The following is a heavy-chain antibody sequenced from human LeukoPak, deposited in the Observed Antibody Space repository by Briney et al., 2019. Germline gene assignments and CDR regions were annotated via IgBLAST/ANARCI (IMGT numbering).Heavy chain of an antibody. CDR3: ASGRNGDSYNWFDP. D-gene: IGHD4-17*01. Sequence: GGSLRLSCAASGFTFSSYSMNWVRQAPGKGLEWVSSISSSSSYIYYADSVKGRFTISRDNAKNSLYLQMNSPRAEDTAVYYCASGRNGDSYNWFDPWGQGTLVTVSS. CDR2: ISSSSSYI. V-gene: IGHV3-21*01. J-gene: IGHJ5*02. CDR1: GFTFSSYS.